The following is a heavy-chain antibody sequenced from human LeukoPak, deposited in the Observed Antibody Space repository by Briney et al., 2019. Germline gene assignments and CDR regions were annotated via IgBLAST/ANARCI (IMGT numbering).Heavy chain of an antibody. CDR2: INQDGSEK. Sequence: QPGGSLRLSCAASGFTFSSYWMSWVRQAPGKGLEWVANINQDGSEKYYVDSVKGRFTISRDNAKKSLYLQMNSLRAEDTAVYYCASESPVYGPAYWGLGTLVTVSS. V-gene: IGHV3-7*01. CDR1: GFTFSSYW. CDR3: ASESPVYGPAY. J-gene: IGHJ4*02. D-gene: IGHD2/OR15-2a*01.